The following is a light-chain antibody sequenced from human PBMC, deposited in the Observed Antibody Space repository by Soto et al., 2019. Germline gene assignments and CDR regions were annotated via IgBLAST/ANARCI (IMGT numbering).Light chain of an antibody. CDR3: QQGHNWPLT. V-gene: IGKV3-15*01. Sequence: EIVMTQSPATLSLSPGERAALSCSASQSINSELAWYQQKPGQPPRLLIYGASTRATGVPARFTGSESGSEFTLTISGLQSEDVAVYYCQQGHNWPLTFGQGTRLEI. J-gene: IGKJ2*01. CDR2: GAS. CDR1: QSINSE.